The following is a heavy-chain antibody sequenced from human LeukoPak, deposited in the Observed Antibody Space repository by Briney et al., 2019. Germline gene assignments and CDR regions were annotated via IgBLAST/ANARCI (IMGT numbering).Heavy chain of an antibody. CDR3: AGSNPYYYYYGMDV. D-gene: IGHD2-8*01. J-gene: IGHJ6*02. CDR1: GGSLSGYY. CDR2: INHSGST. V-gene: IGHV4-34*01. Sequence: PSETLSLTCAVYGGSLSGYYWSWIRQPPGKGLEWIGEINHSGSTNYNPSLKSRVTISVDTSKNQFSLKLSSVTAADTAVYYCAGSNPYYYYYGMDVWGQGTTVTVSS.